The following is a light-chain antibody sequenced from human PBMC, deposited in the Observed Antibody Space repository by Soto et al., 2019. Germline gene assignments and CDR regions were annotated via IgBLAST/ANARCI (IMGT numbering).Light chain of an antibody. Sequence: EIVVTQSPATLSLSPGEGATLSCRASQSVSSYLACDQQKPGQAPRLLIYDASNRATGIPARFSDRGSGTDFSLSISSLEPEDLAVDYCQQRSNWPGTFGQGTKLDIK. CDR3: QQRSNWPGT. V-gene: IGKV3-11*01. CDR2: DAS. CDR1: QSVSSY. J-gene: IGKJ2*01.